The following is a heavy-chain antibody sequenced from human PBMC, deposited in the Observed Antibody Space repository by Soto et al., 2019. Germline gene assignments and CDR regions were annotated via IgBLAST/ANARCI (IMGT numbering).Heavy chain of an antibody. J-gene: IGHJ6*02. V-gene: IGHV3-11*06. CDR2: INPSATYT. CDR1: WFNFSDHY. CDR3: ARGHHSMDV. Sequence: GGSMRVPGAASWFNFSDHYMPRIRQAPGKGLEWISYINPSATYTHYADSVKGRFTLSRDNAENSLYLHMNSLRPEDTALYYSARGHHSMDVWGQGATVTVSS.